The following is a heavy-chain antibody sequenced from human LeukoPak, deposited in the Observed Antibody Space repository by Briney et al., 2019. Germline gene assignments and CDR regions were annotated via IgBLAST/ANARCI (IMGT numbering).Heavy chain of an antibody. J-gene: IGHJ4*02. CDR3: AKEGYCGGDCYSGFDY. D-gene: IGHD2-21*02. Sequence: GGSLRLSCAASGFTFSSYGMHWVRQAPGKGLEWVAVISYDGSNKYYADSVKGRFTISRDNSKNTLYLQMNSLRAEDTAVYYCAKEGYCGGDCYSGFDYWGQGTLVTVSS. V-gene: IGHV3-30*18. CDR2: ISYDGSNK. CDR1: GFTFSSYG.